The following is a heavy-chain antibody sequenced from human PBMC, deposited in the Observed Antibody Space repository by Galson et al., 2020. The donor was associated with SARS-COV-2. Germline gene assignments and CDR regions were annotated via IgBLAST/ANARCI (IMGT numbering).Heavy chain of an antibody. D-gene: IGHD6-19*01. Sequence: SETLSLTCAVSSGSISSDNWWSWVRQPPGKGLEWIGEIYHSGSTNYNPSLKSRVTISVDKSKNQFSLKLSSVTAADTAVYYCARADSSGPYFFDSWGQGTLVTVSS. CDR3: ARADSSGPYFFDS. CDR2: IYHSGST. CDR1: SGSISSDNW. V-gene: IGHV4-4*02. J-gene: IGHJ4*02.